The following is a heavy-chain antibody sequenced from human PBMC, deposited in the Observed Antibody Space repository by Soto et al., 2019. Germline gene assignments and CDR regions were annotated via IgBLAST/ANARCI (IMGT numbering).Heavy chain of an antibody. J-gene: IGHJ6*04. CDR3: ARAGGGGPPQLGPWFKGMDL. CDR1: GYTFTSYA. Sequence: ASVKVSCKASGYTFTSYAMHWVRQAPGQRLEWMGWINAGNGNTKYSQKFQGRVTITRDTSASTAYMELSSLRSEDTAVYYCARAGGGGPPQLGPWFKGMDLGGKGPRVPAS. D-gene: IGHD2-2*01. V-gene: IGHV1-3*01. CDR2: INAGNGNT.